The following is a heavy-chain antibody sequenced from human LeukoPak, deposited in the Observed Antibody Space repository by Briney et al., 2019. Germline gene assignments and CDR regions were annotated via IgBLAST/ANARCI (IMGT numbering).Heavy chain of an antibody. D-gene: IGHD3-22*01. Sequence: SETLSLTCSVSHYSITSGYYWDWIRPPAGKGLEWIGRIYTSGSTNYNPSLKSRVTMSVDTSKNQFSLKLSSVTAADTAVYYCAREAHYYYDSSGYYPLYYFDYWGQGTLVTVSS. CDR1: HYSITSGYY. V-gene: IGHV4-4*07. CDR3: AREAHYYYDSSGYYPLYYFDY. CDR2: IYTSGST. J-gene: IGHJ4*02.